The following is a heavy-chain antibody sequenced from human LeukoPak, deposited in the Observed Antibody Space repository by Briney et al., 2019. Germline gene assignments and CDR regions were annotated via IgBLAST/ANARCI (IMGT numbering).Heavy chain of an antibody. CDR2: INPNSGGT. V-gene: IGHV1-2*04. Sequence: ASVKVSCKASGYTFTGYYMHWVRQAPGQGLEWMGWINPNSGGTNYAQKFQGWVTMTRDTSISTAYMELSRLRSDDTAVYYCARDRAAAGTENWFDPWGQGTLVTVSS. D-gene: IGHD6-13*01. CDR1: GYTFTGYY. CDR3: ARDRAAAGTENWFDP. J-gene: IGHJ5*02.